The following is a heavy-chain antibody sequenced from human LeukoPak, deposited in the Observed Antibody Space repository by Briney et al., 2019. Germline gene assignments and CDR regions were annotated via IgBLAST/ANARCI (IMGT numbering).Heavy chain of an antibody. J-gene: IGHJ4*02. CDR2: INPSGGST. V-gene: IGHV1-46*01. CDR1: GYTFTYYY. D-gene: IGHD1-26*01. CDR3: ARKAGGSYRLDY. Sequence: EASVKVSCKAPGYTFTYYYMHWVRQAPGQGLEWMGIINPSGGSTSYAQKFQGRVTMTRDTSTSTVYMELSSLRSEDTAVYYCARKAGGSYRLDYWGQGTLVTVSS.